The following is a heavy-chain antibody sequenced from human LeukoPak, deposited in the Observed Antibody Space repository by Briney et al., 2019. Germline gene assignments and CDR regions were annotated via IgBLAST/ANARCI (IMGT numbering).Heavy chain of an antibody. CDR1: GDSISNYY. D-gene: IGHD4-11*01. CDR2: IYSGGST. V-gene: IGHV4-4*07. CDR3: ARGDRATVSPLRY. Sequence: SETLSLTCTVSGDSISNYYWSWIRQPAGKGLEWIGRIYSGGSTNYNPSLKSRVTMSVDTSKNQFSLRLTSVTAADTAVYYWARGDRATVSPLRYWGQGTRVTVSS. J-gene: IGHJ4*02.